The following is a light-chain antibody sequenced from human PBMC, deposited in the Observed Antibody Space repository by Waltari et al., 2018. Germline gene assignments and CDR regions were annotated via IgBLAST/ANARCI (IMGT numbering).Light chain of an antibody. CDR2: DDD. Sequence: QSVLTQPPSVSAAPGQKVTISCSGSNSNVGNDYVSWYQQLPGTAPKLLIYDDDNRHSGIPDRFSGSKSGTSATLAITGLQTGDEAEYYCGTWDSSLSAGVFGTGTKVTV. J-gene: IGLJ1*01. CDR1: NSNVGNDY. CDR3: GTWDSSLSAGV. V-gene: IGLV1-51*01.